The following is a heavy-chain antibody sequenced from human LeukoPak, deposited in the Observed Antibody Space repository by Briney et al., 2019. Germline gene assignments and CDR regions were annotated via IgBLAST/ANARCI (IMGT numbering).Heavy chain of an antibody. Sequence: ASVKVSCKASGYTFTSYYMHWVRQAPGQGLEWMGIINPSGGSTSYAQKFQGRVTMTRNTSISTAYMELSSLRSEDTAVYYCARGPSYDYVWGSYREKNYSDYWGQGTLVTVSS. CDR3: ARGPSYDYVWGSYREKNYSDY. CDR1: GYTFTSYY. CDR2: INPSGGST. D-gene: IGHD3-16*02. J-gene: IGHJ4*02. V-gene: IGHV1-46*01.